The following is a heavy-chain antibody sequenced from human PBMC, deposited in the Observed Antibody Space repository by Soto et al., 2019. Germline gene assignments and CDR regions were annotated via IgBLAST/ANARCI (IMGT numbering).Heavy chain of an antibody. V-gene: IGHV3-33*08. Sequence: LRLSCAASGFTFSSYGMHWVRQAPGRGLEWVAVIWYDGSNKYYADSVKGRFTISRDNSKNTLYLQMNSLRAEDTAVYYCARGQIRSSWSRGSDYWGQGTLVTVSS. CDR3: ARGQIRSSWSRGSDY. J-gene: IGHJ4*02. CDR2: IWYDGSNK. D-gene: IGHD6-13*01. CDR1: GFTFSSYG.